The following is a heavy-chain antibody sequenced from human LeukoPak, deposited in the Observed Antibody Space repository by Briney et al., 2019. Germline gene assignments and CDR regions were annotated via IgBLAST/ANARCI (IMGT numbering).Heavy chain of an antibody. D-gene: IGHD3-22*01. CDR2: INPKSGGT. Sequence: ASVKVSCKASGYTFTDYLMHWVRQAPGQGLEWMGWINPKSGGTNYAQKFQGRVTMTRDTSISTAYMELSRLRSDDTAVYYWARGKIGYYDGGGRGCFAPWGQGTLVTVS. CDR3: ARGKIGYYDGGGRGCFAP. J-gene: IGHJ5*02. V-gene: IGHV1-2*02. CDR1: GYTFTDYL.